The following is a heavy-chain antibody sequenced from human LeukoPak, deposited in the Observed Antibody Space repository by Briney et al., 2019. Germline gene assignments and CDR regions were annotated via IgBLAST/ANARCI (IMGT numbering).Heavy chain of an antibody. D-gene: IGHD3-9*01. CDR1: GGSISSYY. CDR3: ARLRYFDLYYMDV. Sequence: SETLSLTRTVSGGSISSYYWSWIRQPPGKGLEWIGYIYYSGSTYYNPSLKSRVTISVGTSKNQFSLKLTSVTAADTAVYYCARLRYFDLYYMDVWGKGTTVTVSS. J-gene: IGHJ6*03. CDR2: IYYSGST. V-gene: IGHV4-59*08.